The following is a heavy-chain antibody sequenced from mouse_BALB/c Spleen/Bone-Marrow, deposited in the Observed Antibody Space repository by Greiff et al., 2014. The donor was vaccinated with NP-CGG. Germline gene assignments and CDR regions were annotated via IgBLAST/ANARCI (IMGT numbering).Heavy chain of an antibody. Sequence: VQLQQSGAELVRPGASVTLSCKASGYTFTDYEMHWVKQTPVHGLEWIGAIDPETGGTAYNQKFKGKATLTADKSSSTAYMELRSLTPEDSAVYYCTRDGSSRWYFDVWGAGTTVTVSS. D-gene: IGHD1-1*01. J-gene: IGHJ1*01. CDR3: TRDGSSRWYFDV. CDR2: IDPETGGT. CDR1: GYTFTDYE. V-gene: IGHV1-15*01.